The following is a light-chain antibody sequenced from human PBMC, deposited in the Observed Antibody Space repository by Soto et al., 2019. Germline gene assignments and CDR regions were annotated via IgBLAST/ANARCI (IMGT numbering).Light chain of an antibody. V-gene: IGLV2-14*03. Sequence: QSVLTQPAFVSGSPGQSIAISCTGTSSDVGGYNYVSWYQHHPGKAPKLMIYDVSNRPSGVSNRFSGSKSGNTASLTISGLQAEDEADYYCSSYPSSSTYLFGTGTKVTVL. CDR2: DVS. CDR1: SSDVGGYNY. J-gene: IGLJ1*01. CDR3: SSYPSSSTYL.